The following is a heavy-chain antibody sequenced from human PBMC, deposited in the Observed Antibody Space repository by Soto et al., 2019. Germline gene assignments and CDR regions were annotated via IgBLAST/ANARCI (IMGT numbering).Heavy chain of an antibody. CDR3: ARGWRFDP. J-gene: IGHJ5*02. CDR1: GGSFSGYY. D-gene: IGHD3-3*01. CDR2: INHSGST. V-gene: IGHV4-34*01. Sequence: PSETLSLTCAVYGGSFSGYYWSWIRQSPGRGLEWIGEINHSGSTNYNPSLKSRITISVDTSKKQFSLKLTSVTAADTAVYYCARGWRFDPWGQGTLVTVSS.